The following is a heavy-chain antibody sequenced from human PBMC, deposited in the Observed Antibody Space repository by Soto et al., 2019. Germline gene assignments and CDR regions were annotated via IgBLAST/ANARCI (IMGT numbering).Heavy chain of an antibody. Sequence: EVQLVESGGGLVKPGGSLRLSCTVSGFAFNTAWMTWVRQSPGKGLEWVGRIKSISSGGTTEYAAPVKGRFTISRDDSKNTVFLQMSSLKREDTALYYGATGGRWAGTTLEYWGQGTQVTVSS. D-gene: IGHD1-1*01. CDR3: ATGGRWAGTTLEY. CDR2: IKSISSGGTT. CDR1: GFAFNTAW. J-gene: IGHJ4*02. V-gene: IGHV3-15*01.